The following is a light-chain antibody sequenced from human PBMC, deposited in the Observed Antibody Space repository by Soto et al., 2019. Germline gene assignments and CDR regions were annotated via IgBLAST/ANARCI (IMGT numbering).Light chain of an antibody. CDR1: QDIRTE. CDR2: GAT. Sequence: ALQMTQSPSSMSASVGDTVTITCRARQDIRTELGLYQQKPGKAPNLLIYGATTLQCAVPSRFSGSGSGTDFTLTIIGLHREDFATYYCLQDYYYPRTFGQGTKGEVK. V-gene: IGKV1-6*01. CDR3: LQDYYYPRT. J-gene: IGKJ1*01.